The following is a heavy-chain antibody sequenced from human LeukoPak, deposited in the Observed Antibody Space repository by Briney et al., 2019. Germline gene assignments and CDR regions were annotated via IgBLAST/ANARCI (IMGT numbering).Heavy chain of an antibody. CDR3: AKIRIAARYHFDY. J-gene: IGHJ4*02. Sequence: GGSLRLSCAASGFTFDDYAMHWVRQAPGKGLEWVSGISWNSGSIGYADSVKGRFTISRDNAKNSLYLQMNSLRAEDTALYYCAKIRIAARYHFDYWGQGTLVTVSS. D-gene: IGHD6-6*01. V-gene: IGHV3-9*01. CDR2: ISWNSGSI. CDR1: GFTFDDYA.